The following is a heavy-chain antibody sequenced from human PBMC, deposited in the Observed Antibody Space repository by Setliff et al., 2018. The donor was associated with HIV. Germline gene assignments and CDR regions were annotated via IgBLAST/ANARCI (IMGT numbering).Heavy chain of an antibody. J-gene: IGHJ3*02. CDR2: IYYSGST. CDR3: ARGFWNNVLRYFDWLSPQPDAFDI. D-gene: IGHD3-9*01. Sequence: PSETLSLTCTVSGDFFSSDYYWGWIRQSPGKGLEWIGYIYYSGSTYYNPSLKSRVTISVDTSKNQFSLKLSSVTAADTAVYYCARGFWNNVLRYFDWLSPQPDAFDIWGQGTMVTVSS. V-gene: IGHV4-30-4*08. CDR1: GDFFSSDYY.